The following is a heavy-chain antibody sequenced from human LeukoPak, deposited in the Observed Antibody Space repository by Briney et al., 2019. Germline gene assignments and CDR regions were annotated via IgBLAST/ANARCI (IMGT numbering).Heavy chain of an antibody. Sequence: PGGSLRLSCVASGFTFSSYWMTWVRQAPGKGLEWVANMKPGGSEKYYVDSVKGRFTISRDNAKHSLYLQMNSLRAEDTAVYYCARGGLRGAFDIWGQGTMVTVFS. CDR2: MKPGGSEK. D-gene: IGHD4-17*01. J-gene: IGHJ3*02. V-gene: IGHV3-7*01. CDR3: ARGGLRGAFDI. CDR1: GFTFSSYW.